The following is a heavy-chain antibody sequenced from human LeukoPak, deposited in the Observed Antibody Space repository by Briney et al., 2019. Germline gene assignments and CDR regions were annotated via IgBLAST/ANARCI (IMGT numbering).Heavy chain of an antibody. CDR2: INHSGST. CDR3: AREYSYGSIFDY. CDR1: GGSYSGYY. Sequence: SETLSLTCAGYGGSYSGYYWSWIRQPPGKGLEWIGEINHSGSTNYNPSLKSRVTISVDTSKNQFSLKLSSVTAADTAVYYCAREYSYGSIFDYWGQGTLVTVSS. J-gene: IGHJ4*02. D-gene: IGHD5-18*01. V-gene: IGHV4-34*01.